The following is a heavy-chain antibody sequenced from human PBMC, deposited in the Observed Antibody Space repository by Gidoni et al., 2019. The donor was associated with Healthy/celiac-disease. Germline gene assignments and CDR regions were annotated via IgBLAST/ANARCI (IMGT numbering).Heavy chain of an antibody. J-gene: IGHJ6*03. CDR1: AGSFSGYY. CDR2: INHSGST. Sequence: QVQLQQWGAGLLKPSETLSLTCAVYAGSFSGYYWSWLRQPPGKGLEWIGEINHSGSTNYNPSLKSRVTISVDTSKNQFSLKLSSVTAADTAVYYCARGGRGHSGYDYYYYYYMDVWGKGTTVTVSS. V-gene: IGHV4-34*01. D-gene: IGHD5-12*01. CDR3: ARGGRGHSGYDYYYYYYMDV.